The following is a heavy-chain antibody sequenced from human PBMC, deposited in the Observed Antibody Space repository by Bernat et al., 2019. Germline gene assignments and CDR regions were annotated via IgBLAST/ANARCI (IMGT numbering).Heavy chain of an antibody. CDR2: IYHDGISK. J-gene: IGHJ5*02. D-gene: IGHD3-10*01. CDR3: ARASGSGSDPSLT. Sequence: QVQLVESGGGVVQPGRSLRLACAASGFTFNSYGMHWVRQAPGKGLEWVAVIYHDGISKYYADPVKGRFTISRDNSKNTLYLQINSLRAEDTAVYYCARASGSGSDPSLTWGQGTLVIVSS. CDR1: GFTFNSYG. V-gene: IGHV3-33*01.